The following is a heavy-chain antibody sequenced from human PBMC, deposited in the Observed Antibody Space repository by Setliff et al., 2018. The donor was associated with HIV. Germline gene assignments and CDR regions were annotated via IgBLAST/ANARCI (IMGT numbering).Heavy chain of an antibody. CDR3: ARHDITLVRGLV. CDR1: GYSISSGYY. D-gene: IGHD3-10*01. J-gene: IGHJ6*02. CDR2: IYHSGNT. V-gene: IGHV4-38-2*01. Sequence: LSLTCAVSGYSISSGYYWGWIRQPPGKGLEWIGSIYHSGNTYYNPSLKSRVTISVDTSKNLFSLKVNSVTAADTAVYYCARHDITLVRGLVWGQGTTVTVSS.